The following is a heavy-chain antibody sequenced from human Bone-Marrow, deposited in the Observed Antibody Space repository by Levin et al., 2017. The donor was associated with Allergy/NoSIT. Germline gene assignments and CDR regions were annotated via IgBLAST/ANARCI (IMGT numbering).Heavy chain of an antibody. J-gene: IGHJ2*01. Sequence: LGESLKISCAASGFIFHDYDMSWVRQAPGKGLEWISGLSYNGGDTAYADSVKGRFTISRDNAKNTLYLHMNSLRAEDTAFYYCARGFWDRRYFDLWGRGTLVTVSS. CDR1: GFIFHDYD. V-gene: IGHV3-20*04. CDR3: ARGFWDRRYFDL. D-gene: IGHD3-3*01. CDR2: LSYNGGDT.